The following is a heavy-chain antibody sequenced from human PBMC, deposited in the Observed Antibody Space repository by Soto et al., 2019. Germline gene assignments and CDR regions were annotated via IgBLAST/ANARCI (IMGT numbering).Heavy chain of an antibody. V-gene: IGHV1-2*04. CDR1: GYTYTGYY. CDR2: INPNSGGT. J-gene: IGHJ4*02. Sequence: ASVKVSCKASGYTYTGYYMHWVRKTPGQGLEWMGWINPNSGGTNYAQKFQGWVTMTRDTSISTAYMELSRLRSDFTSVYYCAIEDTAMVIDYWGQGTLVTVSS. CDR3: AIEDTAMVIDY. D-gene: IGHD5-18*01.